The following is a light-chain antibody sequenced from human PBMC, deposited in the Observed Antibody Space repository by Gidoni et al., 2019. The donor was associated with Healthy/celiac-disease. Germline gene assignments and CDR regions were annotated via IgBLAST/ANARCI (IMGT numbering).Light chain of an antibody. Sequence: SYELPQPPSVSVSLGPMARITCSGEALPKKYAYWYQQKPGQFPVLVIYKDSERPSGIPERFSGSSSGTIVTLTISGVQAEDEADYYCLSADSSGTHRVFGGGTKLTVL. J-gene: IGLJ3*02. V-gene: IGLV3-16*01. CDR1: ALPKKY. CDR2: KDS. CDR3: LSADSSGTHRV.